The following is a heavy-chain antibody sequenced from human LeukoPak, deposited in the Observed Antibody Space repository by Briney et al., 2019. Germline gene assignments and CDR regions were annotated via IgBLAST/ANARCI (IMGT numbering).Heavy chain of an antibody. V-gene: IGHV4-30-4*08. Sequence: PSETLSLTCTVSGGSISNTHYYWDWIRQAPGKGLEWIGYIYNSGSTHFNPSLKSRVTMSDDTSKNQFSLRLSSVTAADTAVYYCAAEEIVIVPTATNSYFDTWGQGILVTVSS. D-gene: IGHD2-2*01. CDR1: GGSISNTHYY. CDR3: AAEEIVIVPTATNSYFDT. CDR2: IYNSGST. J-gene: IGHJ4*02.